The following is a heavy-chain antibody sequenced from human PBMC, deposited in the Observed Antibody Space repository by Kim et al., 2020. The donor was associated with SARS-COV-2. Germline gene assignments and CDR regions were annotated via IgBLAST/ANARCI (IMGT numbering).Heavy chain of an antibody. CDR2: IIPIFGTA. J-gene: IGHJ6*02. V-gene: IGHV1-69*13. CDR3: ASAYYYDSSGYYPPYYYYGMDV. CDR1: GGTFSSYA. D-gene: IGHD3-22*01. Sequence: SVKVSCKASGGTFSSYAISWVRQAPGQGLEWMGGIIPIFGTANYAQKFQGRVTITADESTSTAYMELSSLRSEDTAVYYCASAYYYDSSGYYPPYYYYGMDVWGQGTTVTVSS.